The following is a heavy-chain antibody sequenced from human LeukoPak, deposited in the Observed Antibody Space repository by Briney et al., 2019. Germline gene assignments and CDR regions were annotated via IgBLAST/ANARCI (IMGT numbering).Heavy chain of an antibody. CDR2: IYYPGST. Sequence: SETLSLTCTVSGGSISGSSYFWGWLRQPPGKGLEWIGNIYYPGSTYYNPSLKSRVTISVDTSKNQFSLKLSSMTAADTAVYYCAREYCSSTSCYGFFDYWGQGTLVTVSP. D-gene: IGHD2-2*01. CDR1: GGSISGSSYF. CDR3: AREYCSSTSCYGFFDY. J-gene: IGHJ4*02. V-gene: IGHV4-39*02.